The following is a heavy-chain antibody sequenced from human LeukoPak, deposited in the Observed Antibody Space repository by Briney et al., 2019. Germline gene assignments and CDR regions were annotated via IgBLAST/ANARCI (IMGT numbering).Heavy chain of an antibody. CDR3: ARGRNYDILDY. D-gene: IGHD3-9*01. J-gene: IGHJ4*02. CDR2: IYYSGST. V-gene: IGHV4-61*08. CDR1: GGSISSGGYS. Sequence: SETLSLTCAVSGGSISSGGYSWSWIRQPPGKGLEWIGYIYYSGSTNYNPSLKSRVTISVDTSKNQFSLKLSSVTAADTAVYYCARGRNYDILDYWGQGTLVTVSS.